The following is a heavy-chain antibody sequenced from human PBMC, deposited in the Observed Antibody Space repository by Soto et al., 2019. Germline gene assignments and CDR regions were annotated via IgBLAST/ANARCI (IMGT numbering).Heavy chain of an antibody. V-gene: IGHV1-69*06. Sequence: QVQLVQSGAEVKKPGSSVKVSCKASGGTVSSQAISWVRQAPGQGLEWMGGIISIFGTANYAQRFQGRFTITADKSTSTAFMELSSLTSEDSAVCYCAGATSTVTNPKLDYWGQGTLVTVSS. CDR3: AGATSTVTNPKLDY. D-gene: IGHD4-17*01. CDR2: IISIFGTA. CDR1: GGTVSSQA. J-gene: IGHJ4*02.